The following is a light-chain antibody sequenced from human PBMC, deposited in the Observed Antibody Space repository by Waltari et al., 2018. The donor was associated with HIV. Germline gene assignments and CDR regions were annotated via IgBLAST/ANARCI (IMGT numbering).Light chain of an antibody. CDR1: GSTIGHTY. J-gene: IGLJ2*01. CDR2: ENN. Sequence: QSVLTQPPSVSAAPGQKVTISCSGSGSTIGHTYVSWYQQLQGTTPKLLIYENNKRPSGIPDRFSGSKSGTSATLGVTGLQTGDEADYYCGTWDTSLSAVLFGGGTKLTVL. CDR3: GTWDTSLSAVL. V-gene: IGLV1-51*02.